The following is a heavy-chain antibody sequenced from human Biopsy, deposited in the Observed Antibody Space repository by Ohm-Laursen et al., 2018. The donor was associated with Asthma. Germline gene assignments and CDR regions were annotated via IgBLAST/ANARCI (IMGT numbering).Heavy chain of an antibody. CDR2: INAGNGNT. D-gene: IGHD3-3*01. CDR3: AKARCYYFYCDMEV. CDR1: GYTFINYA. V-gene: IGHV1-3*01. Sequence: SSVKVSCKASGYTFINYAIHWVRQAPGQRLEWMGWINAGNGNTKYSQKVQGRVTITRDTSASTAYMELSSLRSEDTAVLYCAKARCYYFYCDMEVWGQGTTVTVSS. J-gene: IGHJ6*02.